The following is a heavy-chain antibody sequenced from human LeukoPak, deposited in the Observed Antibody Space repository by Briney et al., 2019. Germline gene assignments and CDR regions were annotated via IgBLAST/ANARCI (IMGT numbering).Heavy chain of an antibody. CDR3: AREGVWGNSYFDY. CDR1: GGTFSSYA. V-gene: IGHV1-69*04. CDR2: IIPIFGIA. Sequence: SVKVSCKAPGGTFSSYAISWVREAPGEGLEWMGRIIPIFGIANYAQKFEGRVTISADKSTSTAYMELSSLRSEDTAVYYCAREGVWGNSYFDYWGQGTLVTVSS. D-gene: IGHD4-23*01. J-gene: IGHJ4*02.